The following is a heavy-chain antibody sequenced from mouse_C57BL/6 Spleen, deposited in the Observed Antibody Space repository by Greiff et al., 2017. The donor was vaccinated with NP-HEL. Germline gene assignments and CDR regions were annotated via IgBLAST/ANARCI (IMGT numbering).Heavy chain of an antibody. CDR1: GYAFSSYW. Sequence: QVQLKQSGAELVKPGASVKISCKASGYAFSSYWMNWVKQRPGKGLEWIGQIYPGDGDTNYNGKLKGKATLTADKSSSTAYMQLSSLTSEDSAVYFCARGEGYLYYYAMDYWGQGTSVTVSS. CDR3: ARGEGYLYYYAMDY. J-gene: IGHJ4*01. V-gene: IGHV1-80*01. CDR2: IYPGDGDT. D-gene: IGHD2-2*01.